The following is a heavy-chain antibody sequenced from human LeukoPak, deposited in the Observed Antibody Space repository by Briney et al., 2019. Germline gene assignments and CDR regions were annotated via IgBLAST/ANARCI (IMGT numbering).Heavy chain of an antibody. V-gene: IGHV3-30*02. D-gene: IGHD2-2*01. CDR2: IRYDGSNK. CDR3: ARNPSIVVVPAGYYYYYMDV. J-gene: IGHJ6*03. Sequence: GGSLRLSCAASGFTFSSYGMHWVRQAPGKGLEWVAFIRYDGSNKYYADSVKGRFTISRDNSKNTLYLQMNSLRSEDTAVYYCARNPSIVVVPAGYYYYYMDVWGKGTTVTVSS. CDR1: GFTFSSYG.